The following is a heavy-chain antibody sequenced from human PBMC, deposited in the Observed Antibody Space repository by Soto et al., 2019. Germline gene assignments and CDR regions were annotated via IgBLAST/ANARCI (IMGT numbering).Heavy chain of an antibody. Sequence: QVQLVQSGAEVKKPGSSVKVSCKASGGTFSTHAIIWVRQAPGQGLAWMGGIIPISSTTYYAQKFQGRVTLYADDFSTTAYMELSSLSSEDTAVYYCARGYCSGGNCYSGLDVWGQGTTVTVSS. CDR2: IIPISSTT. V-gene: IGHV1-69*01. CDR3: ARGYCSGGNCYSGLDV. J-gene: IGHJ6*02. CDR1: GGTFSTHA. D-gene: IGHD2-15*01.